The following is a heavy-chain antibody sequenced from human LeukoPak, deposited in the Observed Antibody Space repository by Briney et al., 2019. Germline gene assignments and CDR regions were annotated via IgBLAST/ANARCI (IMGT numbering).Heavy chain of an antibody. Sequence: PSETLSLTCAVYGGSFSGYYWSWIRQPPGKGLEWIGEINHSGSTNYNPSLKSRVTISVDTSKNQFSLKLSSVTAADTAVYYCASRPSGRYFDLWGRGTLVTVSS. CDR2: INHSGST. V-gene: IGHV4-34*01. CDR1: GGSFSGYY. J-gene: IGHJ2*01. CDR3: ASRPSGRYFDL.